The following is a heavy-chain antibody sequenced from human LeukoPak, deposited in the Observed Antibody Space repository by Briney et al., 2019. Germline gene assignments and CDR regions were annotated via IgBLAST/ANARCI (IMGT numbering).Heavy chain of an antibody. Sequence: SETLSLTCTVSGGSISSGSYYWSWIRQPAGKGLEWIGRIYTSGSTNYNPSLKSRVTISVDTSKNQFSLKLSSVTAADTAVYYCAREMGYCSSTSCSFNYYYYYYMDVWGKGTTVTVSS. D-gene: IGHD2-2*01. J-gene: IGHJ6*03. CDR1: GGSISSGSYY. CDR2: IYTSGST. V-gene: IGHV4-61*02. CDR3: AREMGYCSSTSCSFNYYYYYYMDV.